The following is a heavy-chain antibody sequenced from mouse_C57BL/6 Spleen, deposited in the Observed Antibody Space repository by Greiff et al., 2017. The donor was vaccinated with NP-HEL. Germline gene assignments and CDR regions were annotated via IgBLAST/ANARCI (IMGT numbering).Heavy chain of an antibody. J-gene: IGHJ3*01. CDR1: GYTFTDYE. D-gene: IGHD2-3*01. V-gene: IGHV1-15*01. CDR3: TRRIYDGYFRFAY. CDR2: IDPETGGT. Sequence: QVQLQQSGAELVRPGASVTLSCKASGYTFTDYEMHWVKQTPVHGLEWIGAIDPETGGTAYNQKFKGKAILTADKSSSTAYMELRSLTSEDSAVYYCTRRIYDGYFRFAYWGQGTLVTVSA.